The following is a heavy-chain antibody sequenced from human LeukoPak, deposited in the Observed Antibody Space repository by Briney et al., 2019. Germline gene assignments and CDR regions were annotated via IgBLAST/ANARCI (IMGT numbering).Heavy chain of an antibody. CDR1: GYTFTSYD. CDR3: ARAGGSGSYLRGPDY. D-gene: IGHD3-10*01. Sequence: ASVKVSCKASGYTFTSYDINWVRQATGQGLEWMGWMNPNSGNTGYAQKFQGRVTITRNTSISTAYMELSSLSSAATAVYYCARAGGSGSYLRGPDYWGQGTLVTVSS. J-gene: IGHJ4*02. V-gene: IGHV1-8*01. CDR2: MNPNSGNT.